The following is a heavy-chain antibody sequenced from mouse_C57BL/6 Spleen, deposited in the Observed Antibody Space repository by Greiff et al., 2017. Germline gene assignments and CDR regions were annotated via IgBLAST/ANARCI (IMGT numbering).Heavy chain of an antibody. CDR2: SNPNYGTT. J-gene: IGHJ1*03. CDR3: ARTSTMITTGGYWYFDV. V-gene: IGHV1-39*01. CDR1: GYSFTDYN. Sequence: VQLKESGPELVKPGASVKISCKVSGYSFTDYNMNWVKQSNGKSLEWIGVSNPNYGTTSYNQKFKGKATLTVDQSSSTAYMQLNSLASEDSAVYYCARTSTMITTGGYWYFDVWGTGTTVTVSS. D-gene: IGHD2-4*01.